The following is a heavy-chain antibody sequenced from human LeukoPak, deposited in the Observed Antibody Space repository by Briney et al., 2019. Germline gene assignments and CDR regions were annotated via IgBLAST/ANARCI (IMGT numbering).Heavy chain of an antibody. CDR2: VRYDGSNK. V-gene: IGHV3-30*02. CDR3: AKDLGTAMVPFDY. Sequence: GGSLRLSCAASGFTFSSYGMHWVRQAPGKGLEWVAFVRYDGSNKYYADSVKGRFTISRDNSKNTLYLQMNSLGAEDTAVYYCAKDLGTAMVPFDYWGQGTLVTVSS. J-gene: IGHJ4*02. CDR1: GFTFSSYG. D-gene: IGHD5-18*01.